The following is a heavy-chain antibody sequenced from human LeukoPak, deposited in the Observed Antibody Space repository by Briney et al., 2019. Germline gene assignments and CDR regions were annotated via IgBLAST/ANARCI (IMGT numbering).Heavy chain of an antibody. J-gene: IGHJ4*02. Sequence: PGGSLRLSCAASGLSFDDHGMHWVRHAPGKGLEWVGFIASETYGGTAEYAASVKGRFTISRDDSKSIAYLQMNSLKTEDTAVYYCTRDQTPYYWGQGTLVTVSS. V-gene: IGHV3-49*04. CDR3: TRDQTPYY. CDR1: GLSFDDHG. CDR2: IASETYGGTA.